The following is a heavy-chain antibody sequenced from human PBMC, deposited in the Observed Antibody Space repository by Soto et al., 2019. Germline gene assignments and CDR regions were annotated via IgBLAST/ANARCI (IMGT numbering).Heavy chain of an antibody. V-gene: IGHV3-23*01. CDR1: GFTFSNYA. J-gene: IGHJ4*02. CDR3: AKRATGTYFDY. D-gene: IGHD1-1*01. CDR2: ISGSGGST. Sequence: EVQLLESGGGLVQPGGSLRLSCAASGFTFSNYAMNWVRQAPGKGLEWVSVISGSGGSTYYADSVKGRFTISRDNSKNTMYLQMNSLRAEDTAVYYCAKRATGTYFDYWGQGTLVTVSS.